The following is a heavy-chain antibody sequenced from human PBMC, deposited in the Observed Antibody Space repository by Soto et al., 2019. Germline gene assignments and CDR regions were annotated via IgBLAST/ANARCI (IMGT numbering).Heavy chain of an antibody. CDR1: GGSVSSGTYY. Sequence: PSETLSLTCTVSGGSVSSGTYYWSWIRQSPGRGLEWIGYIYYSGSTNYNPSLKSRVTISVDTSKNQFSLKLSSVTAADTAVYYCARHRQITPYYDILTGSVDFDYWGQGTLVTVSS. J-gene: IGHJ4*02. CDR2: IYYSGST. V-gene: IGHV4-61*01. CDR3: ARHRQITPYYDILTGSVDFDY. D-gene: IGHD3-9*01.